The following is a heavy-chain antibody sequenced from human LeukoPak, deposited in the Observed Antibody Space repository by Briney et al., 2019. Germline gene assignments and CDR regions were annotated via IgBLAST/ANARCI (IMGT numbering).Heavy chain of an antibody. J-gene: IGHJ4*02. D-gene: IGHD2-21*02. CDR3: ARRVYCGGDCSFFDY. CDR1: GYSFTTFW. V-gene: IGHV5-51*01. Sequence: GESLKISCQGSGYSFTTFWIGWVRQMPGKGLEWMGIIYPGDSDTRYSPSFQGQVTISADKSISTAYLQWSSLKASDTAMYYCARRVYCGGDCSFFDYWGQGTLVTVSS. CDR2: IYPGDSDT.